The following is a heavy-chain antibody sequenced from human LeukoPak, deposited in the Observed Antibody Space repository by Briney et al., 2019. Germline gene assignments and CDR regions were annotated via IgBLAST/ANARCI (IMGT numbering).Heavy chain of an antibody. CDR1: GTSISSYH. D-gene: IGHD4-17*01. V-gene: IGHV4-59*01. CDR3: ARGYGSFDY. Sequence: SETLSLTCTVSGTSISSYHWNWIRQPPGKGLEWIGYIYYSGSTNYYSGSTYYNPSLRSRVTISVDTSKNQFSLKLSSVTAADTAVYYCARGYGSFDYWGQGTLVTVSS. J-gene: IGHJ4*02. CDR2: IYYSGSTNYYSGST.